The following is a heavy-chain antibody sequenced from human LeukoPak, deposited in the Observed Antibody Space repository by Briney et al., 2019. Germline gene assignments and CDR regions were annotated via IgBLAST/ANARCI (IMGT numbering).Heavy chain of an antibody. D-gene: IGHD3-16*02. J-gene: IGHJ4*02. CDR3: ARGHYRVGQDFDY. V-gene: IGHV3-48*03. CDR1: GFTFSSFE. CDR2: ITDGGSTI. Sequence: GGSLRLSCAASGFTFSSFEMNWVRQAPGKGLEWLSYITDGGSTIYYADSVKGRFTISRDNSKNTLYLQMNSLRTEDTAVYYCARGHYRVGQDFDYWGQGTLVTVSS.